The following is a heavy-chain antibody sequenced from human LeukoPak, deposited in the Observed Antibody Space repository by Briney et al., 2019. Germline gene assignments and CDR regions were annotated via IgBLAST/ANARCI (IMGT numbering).Heavy chain of an antibody. Sequence: GGSLRLSCAASGITVNTNYMSWVRQAPGKGLEWASIIYSGGATFYADSVKGRFTISRESSKNTLWLQMNSLRVENTAVYYCARLHYDVLTGPFDYWGQGTLVTVSS. J-gene: IGHJ4*02. D-gene: IGHD3-9*01. CDR3: ARLHYDVLTGPFDY. CDR2: IYSGGAT. V-gene: IGHV3-66*04. CDR1: GITVNTNY.